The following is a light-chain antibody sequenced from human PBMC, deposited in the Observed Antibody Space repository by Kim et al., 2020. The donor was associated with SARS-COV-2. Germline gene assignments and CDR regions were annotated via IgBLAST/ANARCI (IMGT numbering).Light chain of an antibody. CDR2: GAS. Sequence: EIVMTQSPATLSVSPGERATLSCRASRSVSSHLAWYQQKPGQAPRLLIYGASTRATGVPDRLSGSGSGTDFTLTISSLHSEDFAVYYCQHYVNWPLTFGGGTKVDIK. CDR1: RSVSSH. J-gene: IGKJ4*01. CDR3: QHYVNWPLT. V-gene: IGKV3-15*01.